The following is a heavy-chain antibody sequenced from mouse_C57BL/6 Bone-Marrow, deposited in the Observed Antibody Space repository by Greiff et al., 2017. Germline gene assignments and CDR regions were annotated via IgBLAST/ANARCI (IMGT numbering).Heavy chain of an antibody. J-gene: IGHJ3*01. CDR1: GYTFTSYW. CDR2: IYPGNSDT. Sequence: VQLQQSGTVLVRPGASVKMSCKTSGYTFTSYWMHWVKQRPGQGLEWIGGIYPGNSDTSYNQKFKGKAKLTAATSSSTAYMELSSLTTEDSAVYYCARGCFGFAHWGQGTLVTVSA. CDR3: ARGCFGFAH. V-gene: IGHV1-5*01.